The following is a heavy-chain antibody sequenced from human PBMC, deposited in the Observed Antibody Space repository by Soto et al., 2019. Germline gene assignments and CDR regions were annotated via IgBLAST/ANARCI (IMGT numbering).Heavy chain of an antibody. D-gene: IGHD4-17*01. CDR2: IYYSGST. CDR3: ARETTDGMDV. V-gene: IGHV4-59*12. CDR1: GGSISSYY. J-gene: IGHJ6*02. Sequence: SETLSLTCTVSGGSISSYYWSWIRQPPGKGLEWIGYIYYSGSTNYNPSLKSRVTISVDTSKNQFSLKLSSVTAADTAVYYCARETTDGMDVWGQGTTVTVSS.